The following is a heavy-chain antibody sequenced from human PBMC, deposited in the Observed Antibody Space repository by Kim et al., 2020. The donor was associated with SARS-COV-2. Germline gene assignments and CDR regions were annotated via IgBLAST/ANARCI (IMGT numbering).Heavy chain of an antibody. Sequence: SETLSLTCTFSGGSIGSYYWSWIRQSPGKGLEWIGYIYYTGTTTYNPSLKNRVTISVDTSKKEFSLKLSSVTAADTALYYCARGYASSWYSGFDYWGQGTLVTVSS. CDR1: GGSIGSYY. V-gene: IGHV4-59*01. CDR2: IYYTGTT. CDR3: ARGYASSWYSGFDY. D-gene: IGHD6-13*01. J-gene: IGHJ4*02.